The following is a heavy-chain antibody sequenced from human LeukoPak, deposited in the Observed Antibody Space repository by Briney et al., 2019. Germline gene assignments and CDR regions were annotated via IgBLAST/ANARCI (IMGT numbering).Heavy chain of an antibody. CDR3: ARDVFTTYDTGGGYFDY. CDR1: GFTFSSYG. V-gene: IGHV3-33*01. Sequence: GRSLRLSCVVPGFTFSSYGMHWVRQAPGKGLAWVALIWYDGSNKYYADSVKGRFTISRDNSKNTLYLQMNSLRADDTAVYYCARDVFTTYDTGGGYFDYWGQGTLVTVSS. CDR2: IWYDGSNK. J-gene: IGHJ4*02. D-gene: IGHD3-22*01.